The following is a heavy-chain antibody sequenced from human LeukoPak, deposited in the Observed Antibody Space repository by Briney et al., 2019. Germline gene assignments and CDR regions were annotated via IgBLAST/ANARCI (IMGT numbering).Heavy chain of an antibody. D-gene: IGHD2-2*01. CDR1: VFAFSAYP. Sequence: GGSVTLSCAASVFAFSAYPMLWVRQAPGRGLERVSATTTTGTTYYESCVKGRLTISRDNSKKTLFLQMSSLKPEYRAVYYCVRGGQSTSCFDYWGEGMLVTVSS. V-gene: IGHV3-64*01. CDR3: VRGGQSTSCFDY. CDR2: TTTTGTT. J-gene: IGHJ4*02.